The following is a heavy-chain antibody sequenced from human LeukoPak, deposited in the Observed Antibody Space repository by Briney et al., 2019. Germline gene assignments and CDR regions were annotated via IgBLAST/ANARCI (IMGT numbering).Heavy chain of an antibody. Sequence: GGSLRLFCAALGFSFSSNWMGWVRQAPGKGLELGAHIKRDGSQKYYLDSGKGRFTISRDNAKNSLYLQMNSLRVEDTAVYYCARLGLEVGGPNWFDPWGQGTLVTVSS. J-gene: IGHJ5*02. CDR2: IKRDGSQK. CDR1: GFSFSSNW. D-gene: IGHD1-1*01. CDR3: ARLGLEVGGPNWFDP. V-gene: IGHV3-7*01.